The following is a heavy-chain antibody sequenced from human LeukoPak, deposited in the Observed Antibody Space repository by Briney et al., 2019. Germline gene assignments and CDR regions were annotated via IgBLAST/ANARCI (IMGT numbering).Heavy chain of an antibody. V-gene: IGHV3-23*01. J-gene: IGHJ1*01. Sequence: ETLSLTCTVSGGSISSYYWSWIRQPPGKGLEWVSSITNSGGSTYYADSVKGRFTISRDSSTNTLFLHMNGLRAEDTAVYYCARDGVVAGTQHFLHWGQGTLVTVSS. CDR2: ITNSGGST. CDR1: GGSISSYY. D-gene: IGHD6-19*01. CDR3: ARDGVVAGTQHFLH.